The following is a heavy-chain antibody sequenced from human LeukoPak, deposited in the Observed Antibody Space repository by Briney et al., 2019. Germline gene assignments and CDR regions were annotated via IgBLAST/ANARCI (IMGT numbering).Heavy chain of an antibody. D-gene: IGHD3-22*01. CDR2: IKQDGSEK. J-gene: IGHJ4*02. V-gene: IGHV3-7*01. CDR3: ARVEDSSGYYRPFDC. Sequence: GGSLRLSCAASGFTFSSYWMSWVRQAPGKGLEWVANIKQDGSEKYYVDSVKGRFTISRDNAKNSLYLQMNSLRAEDTAVYYCARVEDSSGYYRPFDCWGQGTLVTVSS. CDR1: GFTFSSYW.